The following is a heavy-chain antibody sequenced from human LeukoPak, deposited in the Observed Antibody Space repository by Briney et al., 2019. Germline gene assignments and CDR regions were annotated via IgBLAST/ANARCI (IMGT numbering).Heavy chain of an antibody. D-gene: IGHD4-17*01. V-gene: IGHV3-23*01. J-gene: IGHJ5*02. CDR2: ISGSGSNT. CDR3: AKESTVTPGNVNWFDT. CDR1: GFTFSTYA. Sequence: GGSLRLSCAASGFTFSTYAMNWVRQAPGKGLEWVSVISGSGSNTYYANSVKGRFTISRDNSKNTLYLQMNSLRAEDTAVYYCAKESTVTPGNVNWFDTWGQGTLVTVSS.